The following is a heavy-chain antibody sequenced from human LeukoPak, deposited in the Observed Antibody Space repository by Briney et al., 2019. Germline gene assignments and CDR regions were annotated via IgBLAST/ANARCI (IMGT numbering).Heavy chain of an antibody. V-gene: IGHV4-34*01. CDR2: INHSGST. J-gene: IGHJ6*03. CDR3: ARGITIFGVVIYYYCYMDV. Sequence: SETLSLTCAVYGGSFSGYYWSWIRQPPGKGLEWIGEINHSGSTNYNPSLKSRVTISVDTSKNQFSLKLSSVTAADTAVYYCARGITIFGVVIYYYCYMDVWGKGATVTVSS. D-gene: IGHD3-3*01. CDR1: GGSFSGYY.